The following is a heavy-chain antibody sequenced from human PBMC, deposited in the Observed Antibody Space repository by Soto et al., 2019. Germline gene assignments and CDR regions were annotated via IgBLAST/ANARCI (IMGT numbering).Heavy chain of an antibody. CDR2: INPNTGGT. D-gene: IGHD2-21*02. J-gene: IGHJ3*02. Sequence: ASVKVSCKASGYTFTGYYIHWVRQAPGQGLEWMGWINPNTGGTNYAQKFQGRVTMTRDTSITTAYMELSRLRSDDTAVFYCAREEGHGGNFDAFDMWGQGTMVTVS. V-gene: IGHV1-2*02. CDR1: GYTFTGYY. CDR3: AREEGHGGNFDAFDM.